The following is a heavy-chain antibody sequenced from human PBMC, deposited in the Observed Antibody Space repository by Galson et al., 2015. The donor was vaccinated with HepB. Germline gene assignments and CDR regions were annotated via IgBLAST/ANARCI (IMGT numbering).Heavy chain of an antibody. J-gene: IGHJ6*02. V-gene: IGHV3-21*01. D-gene: IGHD6-19*01. CDR3: ARGTYSSGWYPGYYYYGMDV. CDR1: GFTFSSYS. CDR2: ISSSSSYI. Sequence: SLRLSCAASGFTFSSYSMNWVRQAPGKGLEWVSSISSSSSYIYYADSVKGRFTISRDNAKNSLYLQMNSLRAEDTAVYYCARGTYSSGWYPGYYYYGMDVWGQGTTVTVSS.